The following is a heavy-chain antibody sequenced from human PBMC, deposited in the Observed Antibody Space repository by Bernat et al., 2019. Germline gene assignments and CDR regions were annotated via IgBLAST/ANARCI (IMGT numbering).Heavy chain of an antibody. J-gene: IGHJ4*02. CDR3: TTDGGGPDKGCSGGSCYGFDY. CDR2: IKSKTDGGTT. D-gene: IGHD2-15*01. Sequence: EVQLVESGGGLVKPGGSLRLSCAASGFTFSNAWMSWVRQAPGKGLEWVGRIKSKTDGGTTDYAAPVKGIFTISRDDSKTTLYLQMNSLKTEDTAVYYCTTDGGGPDKGCSGGSCYGFDYWGQGTLVTVSS. CDR1: GFTFSNAW. V-gene: IGHV3-15*01.